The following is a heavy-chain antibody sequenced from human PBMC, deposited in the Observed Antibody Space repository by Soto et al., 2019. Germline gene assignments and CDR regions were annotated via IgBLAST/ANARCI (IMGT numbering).Heavy chain of an antibody. J-gene: IGHJ4*02. CDR3: ARGHYQLLSYGYYFDY. D-gene: IGHD2-2*01. CDR1: GFTFSSYA. CDR2: ISYDGSNK. Sequence: PGGSLRLSCAASGFTFSSYAMHWVRQAPGKGLEWVAVISYDGSNKYYADSVKGRFTISRDNSKNTLYLQMNSLRAEDTAVYYCARGHYQLLSYGYYFDYWGQGTLVTVSS. V-gene: IGHV3-30-3*01.